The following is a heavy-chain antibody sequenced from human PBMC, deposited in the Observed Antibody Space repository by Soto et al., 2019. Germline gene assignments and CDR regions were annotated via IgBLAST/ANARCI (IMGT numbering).Heavy chain of an antibody. D-gene: IGHD6-19*01. CDR1: GFSLSTSGMC. Sequence: SGPTRVNPTQTLTLTCTFSGFSLSTSGMCVSWIRQPPGKALEWLALIDWDDDKYYSTSLKTRLTISKDTSKNQVVLAMTNMDPVDTATYYCARSRAVARNYYYYGMDVWGQGTSVTVSS. V-gene: IGHV2-70*01. CDR3: ARSRAVARNYYYYGMDV. CDR2: IDWDDDK. J-gene: IGHJ6*02.